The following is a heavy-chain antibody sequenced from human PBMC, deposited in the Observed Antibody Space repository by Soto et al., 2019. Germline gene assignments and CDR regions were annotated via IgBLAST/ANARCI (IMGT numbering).Heavy chain of an antibody. Sequence: GGSLRLSCAASGFTFSSYDMHWVRQATGKGLEWVSAIGTAGDTYYPGSVKGRFTISRENAKNSLYLQMNSLRAGDTAVYYCARVAVAGTLDYWGQGTLVTVSS. J-gene: IGHJ4*02. V-gene: IGHV3-13*01. CDR1: GFTFSSYD. CDR3: ARVAVAGTLDY. CDR2: IGTAGDT. D-gene: IGHD6-19*01.